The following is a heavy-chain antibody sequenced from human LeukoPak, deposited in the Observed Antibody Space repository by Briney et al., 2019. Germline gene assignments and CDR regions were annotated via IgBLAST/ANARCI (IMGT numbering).Heavy chain of an antibody. V-gene: IGHV1-2*02. CDR2: INPNSGGT. D-gene: IGHD6-13*01. CDR3: ARANGAAAGLDY. J-gene: IGHJ4*02. Sequence: ASVKVSCKASGYTFTGYYMHWVRQAPGQGLEWMGWINPNSGGTNYAQKFQGRVTMTRDTSISTAYMELSRLTSDDTAVYYCARANGAAAGLDYWGQGTLVTVSS. CDR1: GYTFTGYY.